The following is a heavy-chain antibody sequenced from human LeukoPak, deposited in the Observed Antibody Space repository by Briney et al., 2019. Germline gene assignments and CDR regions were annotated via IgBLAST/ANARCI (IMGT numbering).Heavy chain of an antibody. Sequence: GGSLRLSCEASGFTFSNYTMNWVRQAPGRGLEWASSISSRGTHSYYADSVKGRFTISRDNAKSSLYLQMSSLRVEDTAIYYCARISLTSSGYDLAFFTHWGQGALVTVSS. CDR3: ARISLTSSGYDLAFFTH. CDR2: ISSRGTHS. V-gene: IGHV3-21*01. D-gene: IGHD5-12*01. J-gene: IGHJ4*02. CDR1: GFTFSNYT.